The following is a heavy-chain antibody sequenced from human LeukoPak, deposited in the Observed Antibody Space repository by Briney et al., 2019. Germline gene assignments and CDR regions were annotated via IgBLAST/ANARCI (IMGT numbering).Heavy chain of an antibody. J-gene: IGHJ2*01. D-gene: IGHD6-19*01. CDR2: IYYSGST. Sequence: KPSETLSLTCTVSGGSISSYYWSWIRQPPGKGLEWIGYIYYSGSTNYNPSLKSRVTISVDTSKNQFSLKLSSVTAADTAVYYCARHPLGRYSSGWYDLIWYFDLWGRGTLVTVSS. CDR1: GGSISSYY. CDR3: ARHPLGRYSSGWYDLIWYFDL. V-gene: IGHV4-59*08.